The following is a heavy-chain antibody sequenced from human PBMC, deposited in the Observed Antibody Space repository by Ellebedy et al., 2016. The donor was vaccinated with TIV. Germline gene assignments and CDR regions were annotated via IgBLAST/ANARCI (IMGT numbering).Heavy chain of an antibody. D-gene: IGHD2-2*02. CDR3: ARCYTGTNWFDP. Sequence: MPGGSLRLSCTVSGGSISSYYWSWIRQPPGKGLEWIGYIYYSGSTNYNPSLKSRVTISVDTSKIQFSLKLSSVTAADTAIYYCARCYTGTNWFDPWGQGTLVTVSS. J-gene: IGHJ5*02. CDR2: IYYSGST. CDR1: GGSISSYY. V-gene: IGHV4-59*12.